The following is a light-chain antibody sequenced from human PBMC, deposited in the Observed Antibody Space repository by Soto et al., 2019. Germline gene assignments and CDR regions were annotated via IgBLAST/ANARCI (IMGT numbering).Light chain of an antibody. CDR3: QQYYSYPRT. CDR2: KAS. CDR1: QSISSW. V-gene: IGKV1-5*03. Sequence: LQNTQSPSTLSASVGDRVTITCRASQSISSWLAWYQQKPGKAPKLLIYKASTLKSGVPSRFSGSGSGTEFTLTISSLQPDDFATYYCQQYYSYPRTFGQGTKVDIK. J-gene: IGKJ1*01.